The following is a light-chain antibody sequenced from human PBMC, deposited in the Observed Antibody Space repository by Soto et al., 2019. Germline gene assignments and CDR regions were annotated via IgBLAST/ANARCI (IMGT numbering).Light chain of an antibody. V-gene: IGKV3-15*01. CDR2: GAS. CDR3: QQFNKWPLT. CDR1: QSVSSN. Sequence: EIVMTQSPGTLSVSPGERAALSCRASQSVSSNLAWYQQKPGQAPRLLIYGASTRATGIPARFSGSGSGTEFTLSISSLQSEDFALYDCQQFNKWPLTFGGGTRVEIK. J-gene: IGKJ4*01.